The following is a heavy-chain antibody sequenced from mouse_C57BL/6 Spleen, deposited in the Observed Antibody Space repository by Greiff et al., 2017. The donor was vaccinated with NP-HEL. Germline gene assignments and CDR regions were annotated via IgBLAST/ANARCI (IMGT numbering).Heavy chain of an antibody. CDR1: GYSFTGYY. D-gene: IGHD1-1*01. V-gene: IGHV1-42*01. CDR2: INPSTGGT. Sequence: VQLQQSGPELVKPGASVKISCKASGYSFTGYYMNWVKQSPEKSLEWIGEINPSTGGTTYNQKFKAKATLTVDKSSSTAYMQLKSLTSEDSAVYYCARSGYATGFAYWGQGTLVTVSA. CDR3: ARSGYATGFAY. J-gene: IGHJ3*01.